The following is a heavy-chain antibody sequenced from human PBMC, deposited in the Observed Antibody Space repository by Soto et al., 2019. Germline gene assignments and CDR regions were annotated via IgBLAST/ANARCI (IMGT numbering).Heavy chain of an antibody. J-gene: IGHJ4*02. Sequence: EVQLLESGGGLVQPGGSLRLSCAASGFTFSSYAMSWVRQAPGKGLEWGSVISGSGGTTYYADSVKGRFSISRDNSKNSLYLQMNSLRAEDTAVYYCANDPTYGDYAGPFDYWGQGTLVTVSS. V-gene: IGHV3-23*01. CDR2: ISGSGGTT. D-gene: IGHD4-17*01. CDR1: GFTFSSYA. CDR3: ANDPTYGDYAGPFDY.